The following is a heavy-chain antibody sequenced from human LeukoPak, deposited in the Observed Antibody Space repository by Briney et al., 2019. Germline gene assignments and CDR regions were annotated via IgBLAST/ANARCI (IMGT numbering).Heavy chain of an antibody. CDR1: GGSISSSSYY. Sequence: SETLSLTCTVSGGSISSSSYYWGWIRQPPGKGLEWIGSIYYSGSTYYNPSLKSRVTISVDTSKNQFSLKLSSVTAADTAVYYCAREQTSSYGLPNAFDIWGQGTMVTVSS. CDR3: AREQTSSYGLPNAFDI. CDR2: IYYSGST. D-gene: IGHD2/OR15-2a*01. J-gene: IGHJ3*02. V-gene: IGHV4-39*07.